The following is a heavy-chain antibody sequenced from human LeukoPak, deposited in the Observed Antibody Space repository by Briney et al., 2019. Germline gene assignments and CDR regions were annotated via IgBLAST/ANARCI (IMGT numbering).Heavy chain of an antibody. D-gene: IGHD3-10*01. J-gene: IGHJ4*02. CDR3: ARDGAYGSGSYYPFDY. V-gene: IGHV4-59*01. CDR2: IFYDGNT. CDR1: GGSISSYY. Sequence: PSETLSLTCAVSGGSISSYYWSWIRQPPGKGLEWIGYIFYDGNTNYNPSLRSRVTMSLDTSKNQFSLKLTSVPAADTAVYYCARDGAYGSGSYYPFDYWGQGTLVTVSS.